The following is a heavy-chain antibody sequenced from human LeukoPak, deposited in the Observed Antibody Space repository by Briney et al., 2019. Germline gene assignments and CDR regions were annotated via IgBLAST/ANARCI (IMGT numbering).Heavy chain of an antibody. J-gene: IGHJ3*02. CDR1: GGTFSSYA. D-gene: IGHD3-22*01. V-gene: IGHV1-69*04. CDR3: ASPWDYDSSGYDAFDI. Sequence: ASVKVSCKASGGTFSSYAISWVRQAPGQGLEWMGRIIPIIGIANYAQKFQGRVTITADKSTSTAYMELSSLRSEDTAVYYCASPWDYDSSGYDAFDIWGQGTMVTVSS. CDR2: IIPIIGIA.